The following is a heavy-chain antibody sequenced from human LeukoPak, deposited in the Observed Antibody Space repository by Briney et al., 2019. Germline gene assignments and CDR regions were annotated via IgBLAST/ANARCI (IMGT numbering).Heavy chain of an antibody. CDR2: IDPSDSYT. D-gene: IGHD6-19*01. Sequence: GASVKVSCKASGYTFTSYGISWVRQMPGKGLEWMGRIDPSDSYTNYSPSFQGHVTISADKSISTVYLQWSSLKASDTAMYYCARHSAGIVVAGKWGQGTLVTVSS. J-gene: IGHJ4*02. CDR3: ARHSAGIVVAGK. CDR1: GYTFTSYG. V-gene: IGHV5-10-1*01.